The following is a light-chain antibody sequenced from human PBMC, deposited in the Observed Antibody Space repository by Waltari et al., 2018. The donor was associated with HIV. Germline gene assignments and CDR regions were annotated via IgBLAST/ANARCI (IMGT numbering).Light chain of an antibody. CDR2: KDI. CDR1: ALPNKY. Sequence: SYDLTQTPSLSVSPGQTARITCSRGALPNKYSSWYRQKAGQAPVLLIYKDIERPSGIPERISGSESGTVITLTISGVQAEDEGDYFCQSTDFDGTWVFGGGTRLTVL. V-gene: IGLV3-25*03. CDR3: QSTDFDGTWV. J-gene: IGLJ3*02.